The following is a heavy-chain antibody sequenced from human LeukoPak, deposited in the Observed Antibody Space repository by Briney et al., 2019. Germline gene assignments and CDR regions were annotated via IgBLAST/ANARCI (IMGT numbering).Heavy chain of an antibody. Sequence: PGGSLRLSCAASGFTFSSYSMNWVRQAPGKGLEWVSSISSSSSYIYYADSVKGRFTISRDNAKNSLYLQMNSLKTEDTAVYYCTSGSSYDYVWGSYRDYWGQGTLVTVSS. V-gene: IGHV3-21*04. CDR1: GFTFSSYS. D-gene: IGHD3-16*01. CDR3: TSGSSYDYVWGSYRDY. J-gene: IGHJ4*02. CDR2: ISSSSSYI.